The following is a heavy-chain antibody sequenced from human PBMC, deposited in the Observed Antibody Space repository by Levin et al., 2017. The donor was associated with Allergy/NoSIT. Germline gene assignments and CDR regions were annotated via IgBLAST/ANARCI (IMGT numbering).Heavy chain of an antibody. CDR1: GFTFSSYS. CDR3: ARISGSYVFDY. J-gene: IGHJ4*02. D-gene: IGHD1-26*01. Sequence: GESLKISCAASGFTFSSYSMNWVRQAPGKGLEWVSYISSSSSTIYYADSVKGRFTISRDNAKNSLYLQMNSLRAEDTAVYYCARISGSYVFDYWGQGTLVTVSS. CDR2: ISSSSSTI. V-gene: IGHV3-48*01.